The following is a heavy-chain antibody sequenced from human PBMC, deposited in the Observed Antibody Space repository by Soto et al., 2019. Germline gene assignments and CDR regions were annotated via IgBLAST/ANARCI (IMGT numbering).Heavy chain of an antibody. V-gene: IGHV3-48*02. CDR2: ISSSSSTI. D-gene: IGHD3-10*01. CDR3: ARRSRYYGSGSYYRAYYYYGMDV. Sequence: EVQLVESGGGLVQPGGSLRLSCAASGFTFSSYSMNWVRQAPGKGLEWVSYISSSSSTIYYADSVKGRFTISRDNAKNSLYLQMNCLRDEDTAVYYCARRSRYYGSGSYYRAYYYYGMDVWGQGTTVTVSS. J-gene: IGHJ6*02. CDR1: GFTFSSYS.